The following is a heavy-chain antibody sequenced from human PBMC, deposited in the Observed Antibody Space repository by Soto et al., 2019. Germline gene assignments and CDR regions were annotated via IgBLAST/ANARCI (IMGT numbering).Heavy chain of an antibody. CDR2: IYYSGST. V-gene: IGHV4-39*01. D-gene: IGHD2-2*01. CDR1: GGSISSSSYY. Sequence: SETLSLTCTVSGGSISSSSYYWGWIRQPPGKGLEWIGSIYYSGSTYYNPSLKSRVTISVDTSKNQFSLKLSSVTAADTAVYYCARRDGDIVVVPAAKNWFDPWGQGTLVTVSS. J-gene: IGHJ5*02. CDR3: ARRDGDIVVVPAAKNWFDP.